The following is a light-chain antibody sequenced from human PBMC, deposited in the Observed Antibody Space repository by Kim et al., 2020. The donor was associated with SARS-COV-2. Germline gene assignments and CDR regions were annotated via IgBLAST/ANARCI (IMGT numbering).Light chain of an antibody. J-gene: IGKJ1*01. CDR3: QQTYTSWT. Sequence: DIQMTQSPSSLSASVGDRVTITCRASQRIASYLHWYQQKPGKAPNLLIYGASSLQSGVPSRFSGSGSGTDFTLTISSLHPDDFATYYCQQTYTSWTFGPGTKVYIK. CDR2: GAS. V-gene: IGKV1-39*01. CDR1: QRIASY.